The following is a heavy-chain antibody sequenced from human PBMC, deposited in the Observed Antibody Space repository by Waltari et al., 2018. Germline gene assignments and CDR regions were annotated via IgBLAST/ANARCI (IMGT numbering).Heavy chain of an antibody. J-gene: IGHJ4*02. Sequence: EVQRVESGGGLVKPVGSLGLSCPASGFPFSSYRTNWVRQAPGKGLEWVSSISSSSSYIYYADSVKGRFTISRDNAKNSLYLQMNSLRAEDTAVYYCAGQWDSSGYPFDYWGQGTLVTVSS. V-gene: IGHV3-21*01. CDR3: AGQWDSSGYPFDY. D-gene: IGHD3-22*01. CDR1: GFPFSSYR. CDR2: ISSSSSYI.